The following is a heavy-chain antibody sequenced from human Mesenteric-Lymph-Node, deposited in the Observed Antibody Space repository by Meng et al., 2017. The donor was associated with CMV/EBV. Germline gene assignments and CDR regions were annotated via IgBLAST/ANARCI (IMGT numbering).Heavy chain of an antibody. CDR1: GFTVSSNY. J-gene: IGHJ6*02. CDR3: ARYSSSPYYYGMDV. Sequence: GGSLRLSCAASGFTVSSNYMSWVRQAPGKGLEWVSVIYSGGSTYYADSVKGRFTISRDNSKNTLYLQMNNLRAEDTAVYYCARYSSSPYYYGMDVWGQGTTVTV. D-gene: IGHD6-6*01. CDR2: IYSGGST. V-gene: IGHV3-53*01.